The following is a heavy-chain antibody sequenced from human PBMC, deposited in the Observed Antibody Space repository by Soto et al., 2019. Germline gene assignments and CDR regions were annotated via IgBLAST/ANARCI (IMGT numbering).Heavy chain of an antibody. J-gene: IGHJ6*02. CDR3: AKGGVDDSSGLLGGMDV. V-gene: IGHV3-23*01. Sequence: GGSLRLSCAASGFTFSSYAMSWVRQAPGKGLEWVSAISGSGGSTYYADSVKGRFTISRDNSKNTLYLQMNSLRAEDTAVYYCAKGGVDDSSGLLGGMDVWGQGTTVTVYS. CDR1: GFTFSSYA. D-gene: IGHD3-22*01. CDR2: ISGSGGST.